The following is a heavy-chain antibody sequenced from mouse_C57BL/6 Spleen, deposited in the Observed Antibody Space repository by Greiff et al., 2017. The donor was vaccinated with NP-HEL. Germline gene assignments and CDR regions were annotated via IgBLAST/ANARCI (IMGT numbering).Heavy chain of an antibody. J-gene: IGHJ3*01. CDR2: IYPGSGST. CDR3: ARGGTMVKAWFAY. V-gene: IGHV1-55*01. Sequence: QVQLQQPGAELVKPGASVKMSCKASGYTFTSYWITWVKQRPGQGLEWIGDIYPGSGSTNYNEKFKSKATLTVDTSSSTAYMQLSSLTSEDSAVYYCARGGTMVKAWFAYWGQGTLVTVSA. D-gene: IGHD2-2*01. CDR1: GYTFTSYW.